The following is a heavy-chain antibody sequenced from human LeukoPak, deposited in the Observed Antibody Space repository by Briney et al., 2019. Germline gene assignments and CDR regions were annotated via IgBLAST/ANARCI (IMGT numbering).Heavy chain of an antibody. CDR3: AKQSAGSAAWYSLHYDF. D-gene: IGHD6-13*01. Sequence: GSLRLSCAASGFTLSSYAMTWVRQAPGGGLEWVSSVDGGGGGTYYADSVKGRFTISRDNSKDTLYLQMNGLRAEDTAVYFCAKQSAGSAAWYSLHYDFWGQGTLVTVSS. CDR1: GFTLSSYA. CDR2: VDGGGGGT. V-gene: IGHV3-23*01. J-gene: IGHJ4*02.